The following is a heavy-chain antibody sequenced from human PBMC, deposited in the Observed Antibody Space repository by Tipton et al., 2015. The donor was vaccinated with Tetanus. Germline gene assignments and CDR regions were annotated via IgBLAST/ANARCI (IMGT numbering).Heavy chain of an antibody. CDR3: ARGGTMVHGVILQDHFYY. V-gene: IGHV4-30-2*01. D-gene: IGHD3-10*01. CDR1: GDSISSAGYS. CDR2: IYHNGGT. J-gene: IGHJ4*02. Sequence: TLSLTCAVSGDSISSAGYSWSWIRQPPGKGLEWIGFIYHNGGTYYNPSLKSRATISVDRSKNQFSLKLSSVTAADTAVYFCARGGTMVHGVILQDHFYYWGPGTLVTVSS.